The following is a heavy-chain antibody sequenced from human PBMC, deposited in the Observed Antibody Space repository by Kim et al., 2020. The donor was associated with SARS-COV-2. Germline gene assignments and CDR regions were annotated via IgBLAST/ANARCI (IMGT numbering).Heavy chain of an antibody. Sequence: SETLSLTCAVYGGSFSGYYWSWIRQPPGKGLEWIGEINHSGSTNYNPSLKSRVTISVDTSKNQFSLKLSSVTAADTAVYYCARAKRITMVRGVIIKGVYFDYCGQGTLVTVSS. CDR2: INHSGST. V-gene: IGHV4-34*01. CDR1: GGSFSGYY. CDR3: ARAKRITMVRGVIIKGVYFDY. D-gene: IGHD3-10*01. J-gene: IGHJ4*02.